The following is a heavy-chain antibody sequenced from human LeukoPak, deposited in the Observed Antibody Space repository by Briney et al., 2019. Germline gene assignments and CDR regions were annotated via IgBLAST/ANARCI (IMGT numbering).Heavy chain of an antibody. D-gene: IGHD6-19*01. CDR3: ARSRIAVAGTPFDY. CDR1: GGSFSGYY. V-gene: IGHV4-34*01. J-gene: IGHJ4*02. Sequence: SETLSLTCAVYGGSFSGYYWSWIRQPPGKGLEWIGEINHSGSTNYNPSLKSRVTISVDTSKNQFSLKLSSVTAADTAVYYCARSRIAVAGTPFDYWGQGTLVTVSS. CDR2: INHSGST.